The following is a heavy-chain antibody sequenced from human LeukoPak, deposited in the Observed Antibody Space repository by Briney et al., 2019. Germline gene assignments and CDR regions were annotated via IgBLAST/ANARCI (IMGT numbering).Heavy chain of an antibody. CDR2: TQHSGSS. V-gene: IGHV4-59*11. CDR1: GASMRSHY. D-gene: IGHD2-2*01. Sequence: SETLSLTCSVSGASMRSHYWTWVRQPLGKGLEWIGYTQHSGSSDYNPSLKSRVTISLDVSKSQFSLKLNSVTPADSAVYFCARDRYASSPERYYFYMDVWGRGTTAIISS. CDR3: ARDRYASSPERYYFYMDV. J-gene: IGHJ6*03.